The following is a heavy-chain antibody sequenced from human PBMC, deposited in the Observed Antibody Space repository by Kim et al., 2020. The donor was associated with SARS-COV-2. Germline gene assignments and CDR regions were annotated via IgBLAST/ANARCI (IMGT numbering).Heavy chain of an antibody. V-gene: IGHV3-30*18. CDR2: ISYDGTIQ. J-gene: IGHJ5*02. CDR3: AKGPIAVVPGGKMWLDP. D-gene: IGHD2-2*01. Sequence: GGSLRLSCAASGLTFRNYGMHWVRQAPGKGLEWVADISYDGTIQYYGDSVEGRFTISSDNSKNTLYLQMNSLRVEDTAVYYCAKGPIAVVPGGKMWLDPWGQGTLVTVSS. CDR1: GLTFRNYG.